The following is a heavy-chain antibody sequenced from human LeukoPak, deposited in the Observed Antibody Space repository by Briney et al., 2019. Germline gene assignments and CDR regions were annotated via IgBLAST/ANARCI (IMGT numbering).Heavy chain of an antibody. CDR2: ISAYNGNT. Sequence: ASVKVSCKASGYTFTSYAMHWVRQAPGQRLEWMGWISAYNGNTNYAQKLQGRVIMTTDTSTSTAYMELRSLRSDDTAVYYCARDSDRGRYCSGGSCPHYYYYGMDVWGQGTTVTVSS. V-gene: IGHV1-18*01. CDR3: ARDSDRGRYCSGGSCPHYYYYGMDV. J-gene: IGHJ6*02. D-gene: IGHD2-15*01. CDR1: GYTFTSYA.